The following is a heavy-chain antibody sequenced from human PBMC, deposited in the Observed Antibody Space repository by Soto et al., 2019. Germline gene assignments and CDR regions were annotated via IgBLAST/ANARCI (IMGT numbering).Heavy chain of an antibody. CDR3: TWDTSGYYYPSH. CDR2: IKSKASGGTT. V-gene: IGHV3-15*07. D-gene: IGHD3-22*01. CDR1: GFTFTDAW. J-gene: IGHJ4*02. Sequence: EVQLLESGGGLVQPGGSLRLSCAASGFTFTDAWMNWVRQAPGKGLEWVGHIKSKASGGTTDYAAPVKGRFTISRDDSKNTLYLQMNNLKTEDTAVYYCTWDTSGYYYPSHWGQGTLVTVSS.